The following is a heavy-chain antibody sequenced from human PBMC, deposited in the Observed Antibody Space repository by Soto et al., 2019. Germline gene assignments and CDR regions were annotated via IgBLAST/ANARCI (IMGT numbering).Heavy chain of an antibody. D-gene: IGHD3-22*01. CDR3: ARQIYDSDTGPNFQYYFDS. J-gene: IGHJ4*02. Sequence: GESLKISFKGSGYSYAGYWITWVRQKPGKGLEWMGRIDPSDSQTYYSPSFRGHVTISVTKSITTVFLQWSSLRASDTAMYYCARQIYDSDTGPNFQYYFDSWGQGTPVTVSS. CDR2: IDPSDSQT. V-gene: IGHV5-10-1*01. CDR1: GYSYAGYW.